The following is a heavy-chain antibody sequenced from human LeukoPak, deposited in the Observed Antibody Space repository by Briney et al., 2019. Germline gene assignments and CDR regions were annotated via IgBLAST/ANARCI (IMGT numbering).Heavy chain of an antibody. CDR1: GYAFTGYY. Sequence: ASVKVSCKASGYAFTGYYIHWVRQAPGQGLEWMGRINPISGGTNYAQKFQGRVTMTRDTSISTAYMELSRLTSDDTAVYYCAREPMVRDFNWFDPWGQGTLVTVSS. V-gene: IGHV1-2*06. J-gene: IGHJ5*02. CDR2: INPISGGT. D-gene: IGHD3-10*01. CDR3: AREPMVRDFNWFDP.